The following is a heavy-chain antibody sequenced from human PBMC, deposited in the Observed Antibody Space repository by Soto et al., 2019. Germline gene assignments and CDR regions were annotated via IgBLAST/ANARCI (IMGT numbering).Heavy chain of an antibody. V-gene: IGHV4-31*03. CDR2: IYYSGST. CDR1: GGSISSGGYY. J-gene: IGHJ4*02. Sequence: QVQLQESGPGLVKPSQTLSLTCTVSGGSISSGGYYWSWIRQHPGKGLEWIGYIYYSGSTYYNPHLYTRDSISVYTSKNQCSLKVSSVTAGDTEVYDCASQRWFGELFLDYWGQETLVTVSS. CDR3: ASQRWFGELFLDY. D-gene: IGHD3-10*01.